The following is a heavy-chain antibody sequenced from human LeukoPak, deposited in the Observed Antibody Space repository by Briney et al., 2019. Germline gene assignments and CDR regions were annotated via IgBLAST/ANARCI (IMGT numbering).Heavy chain of an antibody. Sequence: SETLSLTCTVSGGSISSYYWSWIRHPPGKGLELIGDIYYSGSTNYNPSLKSRVTISVDTSKNQFSLKLSSVTAADTAVYYCARGNILTGYYSSEYYFDYWGQGTLVTVSS. CDR2: IYYSGST. D-gene: IGHD3-9*01. J-gene: IGHJ4*02. CDR1: GGSISSYY. V-gene: IGHV4-59*08. CDR3: ARGNILTGYYSSEYYFDY.